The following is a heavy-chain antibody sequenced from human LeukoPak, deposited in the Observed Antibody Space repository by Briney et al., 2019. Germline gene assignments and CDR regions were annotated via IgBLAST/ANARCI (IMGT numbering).Heavy chain of an antibody. CDR1: GGSISGYY. Sequence: SETLSLTCTVSGGSISGYYWSWIRQPPGKGLEWIGYIYYSGSTNYNPSLKSRVTISVDTSKNQFSLKLSSVTAADTAVYYCARLQWLVDWYFDLWGRGTLVTVSS. V-gene: IGHV4-59*08. CDR3: ARLQWLVDWYFDL. J-gene: IGHJ2*01. D-gene: IGHD6-19*01. CDR2: IYYSGST.